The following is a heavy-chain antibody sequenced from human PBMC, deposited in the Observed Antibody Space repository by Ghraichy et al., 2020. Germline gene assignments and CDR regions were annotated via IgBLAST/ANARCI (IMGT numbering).Heavy chain of an antibody. D-gene: IGHD6-13*01. V-gene: IGHV4-34*01. Sequence: SETLSLICAVSGGSLSIYHWTWIRQSPGKGLEWIGEMNHSGITTYNPSLKSRVTISGDTSKNHLSLTLTSVTAADTAVYYCAREAMSWGLGYWGQGVLVTVSS. J-gene: IGHJ4*02. CDR1: GGSLSIYH. CDR3: AREAMSWGLGY. CDR2: MNHSGIT.